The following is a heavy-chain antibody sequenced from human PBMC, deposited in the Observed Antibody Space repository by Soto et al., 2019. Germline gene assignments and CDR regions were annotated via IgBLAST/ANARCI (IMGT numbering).Heavy chain of an antibody. J-gene: IGHJ5*02. D-gene: IGHD6-6*01. CDR2: MNPNSGNT. Sequence: QVQLVQSGAEVKKPGASVKVSCKGSGYTFTSYHINWVRQATGQGLEWMGWMNPNSGNTGYAQTLQGRVTMTWDTSISTAYMELSSLRFEDTAMYYCARGHISSTKNWLDPWGQGTLVNVSS. CDR3: ARGHISSTKNWLDP. CDR1: GYTFTSYH. V-gene: IGHV1-8*01.